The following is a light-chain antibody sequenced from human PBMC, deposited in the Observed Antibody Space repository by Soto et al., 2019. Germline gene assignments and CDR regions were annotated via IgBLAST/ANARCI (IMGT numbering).Light chain of an antibody. Sequence: QAVVTQEPSFSVSPGRTVTLTCGLSSGSVSTSYYPSWYQQTPGQAPRTLIYITNTRSSGVPDRFSGSILGNKAALTITGAEADEESDYYCVLYMGSGIWVFGGGTKLTVL. CDR2: ITN. CDR3: VLYMGSGIWV. CDR1: SGSVSTSYY. V-gene: IGLV8-61*01. J-gene: IGLJ3*02.